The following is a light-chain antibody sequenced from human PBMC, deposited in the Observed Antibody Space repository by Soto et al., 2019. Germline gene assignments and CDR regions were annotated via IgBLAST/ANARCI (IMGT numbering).Light chain of an antibody. CDR2: DVT. CDR1: SSDVGGHNY. Sequence: QSALTQPPSVSASPGQSITISCTGTSSDVGGHNYVSWYQQHPGKAPKLMIYDVTNRPSGVPYRFSGSKSGNTASLTISGLEAEDEADYYRSSYPSSNTRVFGTGTKLTVL. V-gene: IGLV2-14*01. CDR3: SSYPSSNTRV. J-gene: IGLJ1*01.